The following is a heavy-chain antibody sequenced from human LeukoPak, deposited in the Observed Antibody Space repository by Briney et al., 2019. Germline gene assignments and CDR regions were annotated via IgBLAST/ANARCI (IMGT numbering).Heavy chain of an antibody. V-gene: IGHV3-74*03. CDR2: INTSGSST. J-gene: IGHJ4*02. CDR3: ARSNHADDF. D-gene: IGHD1-14*01. CDR1: EFTFSDYW. Sequence: PGGSLRLSCAASEFTFSDYWMHWVRQVPGKGLVWVSRINTSGSSTTYAESVKGRFTISRDNAKNTLYLQMDSLRAEDTGVYYCARSNHADDFWGQGTLVTVSS.